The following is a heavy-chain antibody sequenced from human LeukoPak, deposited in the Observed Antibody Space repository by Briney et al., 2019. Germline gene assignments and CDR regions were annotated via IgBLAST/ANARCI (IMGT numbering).Heavy chain of an antibody. V-gene: IGHV1-69*05. J-gene: IGHJ3*02. CDR3: ASWLYYDILTGYYSEDAFDI. Sequence: SVKVSCKASGGTFSSYAISWVRQAPGQGLEWMGGIIPIFGTANYAQKFQGRVTITTDESTSTAYMELSSLRSEDTAAYYCASWLYYDILTGYYSEDAFDIWGQGTMVTVSS. CDR1: GGTFSSYA. CDR2: IIPIFGTA. D-gene: IGHD3-9*01.